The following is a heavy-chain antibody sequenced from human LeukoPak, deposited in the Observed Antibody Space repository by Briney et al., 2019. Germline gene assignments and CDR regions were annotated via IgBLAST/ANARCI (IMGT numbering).Heavy chain of an antibody. J-gene: IGHJ3*02. Sequence: PGGSLRLSCAASGFTASSNFMTWVRQAPGKGLDWVSFAHVDGNTYYGDSVKGRFTISRDNSKNTLYLQMNSLRAEDTAMYYCARAASYAFHIWGQGTMVTVSS. V-gene: IGHV3-53*01. CDR1: GFTASSNF. CDR3: ARAASYAFHI. D-gene: IGHD3-16*02. CDR2: AHVDGNT.